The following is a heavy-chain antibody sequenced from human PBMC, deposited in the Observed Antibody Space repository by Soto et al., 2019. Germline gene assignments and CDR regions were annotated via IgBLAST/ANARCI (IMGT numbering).Heavy chain of an antibody. CDR1: GFTFSSYW. V-gene: IGHV3-74*01. CDR2: IETDGSDT. D-gene: IGHD3-9*01. CDR3: ARPRTSDWAYDI. Sequence: EVQLVESGGGLVQPGGSLRLSCAASGFTFSSYWMHWVRQSPGKGLVWVSRIETDGSDTHYADSVKGRFTISRDNAKNTLYLQMNSLRDEDTAVYYCARPRTSDWAYDIWGQGTMVIVSS. J-gene: IGHJ3*02.